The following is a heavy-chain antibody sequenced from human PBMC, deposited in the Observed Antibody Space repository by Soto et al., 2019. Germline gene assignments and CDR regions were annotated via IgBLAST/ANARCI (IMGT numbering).Heavy chain of an antibody. CDR2: IIPILGIA. V-gene: IGHV1-69*08. D-gene: IGHD6-19*01. CDR3: AREYSSGWYYFDY. Sequence: QVQLVQSGAEVKKPGSSVKVSCKASGSTFSSYTISWVRQAPGQGLEGKGRIIPILGIANYAQQFQGRVTITADKSTSPAYMELSSLRSADTAVYYCAREYSSGWYYFDYWGKGTRFTVSS. J-gene: IGHJ4*02. CDR1: GSTFSSYT.